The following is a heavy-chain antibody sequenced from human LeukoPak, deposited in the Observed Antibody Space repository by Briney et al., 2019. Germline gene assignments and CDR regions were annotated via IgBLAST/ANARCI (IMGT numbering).Heavy chain of an antibody. CDR2: ISGSGGST. CDR3: AKDGGDYYGSGRDNWFDP. D-gene: IGHD3-10*01. CDR1: GFTFSSYA. J-gene: IGHJ5*02. V-gene: IGHV3-23*01. Sequence: PGGSLRLSCAASGFTFSSYAMSWVRQAPGKGLEWVSAISGSGGSTYYADSVKGRFTIPRDNSKNTLWLQMSSLRAEDTAVYFCAKDGGDYYGSGRDNWFDPWGQGTLVIVSS.